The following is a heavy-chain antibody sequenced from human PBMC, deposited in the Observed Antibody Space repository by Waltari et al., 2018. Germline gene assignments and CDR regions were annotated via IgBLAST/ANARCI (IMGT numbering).Heavy chain of an antibody. Sequence: QVQLQESGPGLVKPSETLSLTCTVSGGSISSYYWSWIRQPAGKGLEWIGRIYTSGSTNYNPSLKRRVTMSVDTSKNQFSLKLSSVTAADTAVYYCARDGVVVPAANGDYFDYWGQGTLVTVSS. CDR1: GGSISSYY. V-gene: IGHV4-4*07. CDR2: IYTSGST. J-gene: IGHJ4*02. D-gene: IGHD2-2*01. CDR3: ARDGVVVPAANGDYFDY.